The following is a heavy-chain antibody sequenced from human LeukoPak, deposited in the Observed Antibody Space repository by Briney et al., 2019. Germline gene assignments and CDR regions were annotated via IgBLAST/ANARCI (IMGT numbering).Heavy chain of an antibody. CDR3: AELGITMIGGV. J-gene: IGHJ6*04. CDR1: EFTFSNYA. CDR2: LRDSGDTT. Sequence: PGGPLTLSLAASEFTFSNYAMSWVRQVPGKGLEWVSALRDSGDTTYYADSVKGRFTISRDNAKNSLYLQMNSLRAEDTAVYYCAELGITMIGGVWGKGTTVTISS. V-gene: IGHV3-23*01. D-gene: IGHD3-10*02.